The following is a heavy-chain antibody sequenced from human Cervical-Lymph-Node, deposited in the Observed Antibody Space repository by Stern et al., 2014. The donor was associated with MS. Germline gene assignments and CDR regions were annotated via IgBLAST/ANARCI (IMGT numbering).Heavy chain of an antibody. CDR2: LNPHSGGT. D-gene: IGHD2-2*01. Sequence: VQLLESGAEVKKPGASVKVSCKASGYTFTDYFLHWVRQAPGQGLEWMGWLNPHSGGTNYAQKFQGRVTMTSETSISTAYMELSSLRSDDTAVYYCARPGFCSSTSCQRYFQHWGQGTLVTVSS. CDR3: ARPGFCSSTSCQRYFQH. V-gene: IGHV1-2*02. CDR1: GYTFTDYF. J-gene: IGHJ1*01.